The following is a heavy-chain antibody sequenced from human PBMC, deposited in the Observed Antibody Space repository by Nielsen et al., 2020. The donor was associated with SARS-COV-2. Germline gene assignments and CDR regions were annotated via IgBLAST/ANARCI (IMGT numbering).Heavy chain of an antibody. J-gene: IGHJ4*02. CDR3: ARDVNLTGYYSY. Sequence: ASVKVSCKASGYTFTGYYIHWVRLAPGLGPEWIGRINSNTGYTYFAQKFQGRVTMTRDTSTSTVYMELSSLRSEDTAVYYCARDVNLTGYYSYWGQGTLVTVSS. CDR2: INSNTGYT. V-gene: IGHV1-2*06. CDR1: GYTFTGYY. D-gene: IGHD3-9*01.